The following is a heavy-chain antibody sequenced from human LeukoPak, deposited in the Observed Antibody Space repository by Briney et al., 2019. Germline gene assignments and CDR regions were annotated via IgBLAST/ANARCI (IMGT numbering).Heavy chain of an antibody. CDR3: ARGSDGSGSYYGSVFFLTKQNWFDP. D-gene: IGHD3-10*01. Sequence: SKTLSLTCAVYGGSFSGYYWSWIRQPPGKGLEWIGEINHSGSTNYNPSPKSRVTISVDTSKNQFSLKLSSVTAADTAVYYCARGSDGSGSYYGSVFFLTKQNWFDPWGQGTLVTVSS. CDR1: GGSFSGYY. V-gene: IGHV4-34*01. J-gene: IGHJ5*02. CDR2: INHSGST.